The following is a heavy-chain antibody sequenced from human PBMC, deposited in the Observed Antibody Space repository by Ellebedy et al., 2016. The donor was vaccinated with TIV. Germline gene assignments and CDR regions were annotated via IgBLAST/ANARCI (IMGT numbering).Heavy chain of an antibody. CDR3: ARSLMIFSFDKCYFDF. CDR1: SGSISGSDFY. J-gene: IGHJ2*01. Sequence: SETLSLTCTVSSGSISGSDFYWGWIRQPPGKGLEWIGNIFDTGSTYYNPSLKSRAIISVDTSKNQFSLNLSSMTAADTAVYYCARSLMIFSFDKCYFDFWGRGTLVTVSS. V-gene: IGHV4-39*01. D-gene: IGHD3/OR15-3a*01. CDR2: IFDTGST.